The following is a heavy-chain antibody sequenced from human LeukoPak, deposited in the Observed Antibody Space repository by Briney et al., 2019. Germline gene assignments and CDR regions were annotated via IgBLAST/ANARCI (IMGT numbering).Heavy chain of an antibody. CDR2: ISGSGGST. CDR1: GFTFSSYA. V-gene: IGHV3-23*01. D-gene: IGHD6-6*01. J-gene: IGHJ4*02. Sequence: SGGSLRLSCAASGFTFSSYAMSWVRQAPGKGLEWVSAISGSGGSTYYADSVKGRFTISRDNAKNSLYLQMNSLRAEDTAVYYCARTGSSSSFDYWGQGTLVTVSS. CDR3: ARTGSSSSFDY.